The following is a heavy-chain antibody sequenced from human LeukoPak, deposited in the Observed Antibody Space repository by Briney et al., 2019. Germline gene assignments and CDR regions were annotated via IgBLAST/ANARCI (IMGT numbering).Heavy chain of an antibody. J-gene: IGHJ4*02. D-gene: IGHD3-16*02. V-gene: IGHV3-7*01. CDR3: AKDLSWDFDY. CDR2: IREDGNEK. Sequence: GGSLRLSCAVSGFTFSNYWMSWVRQAPGKGLEWVANIREDGNEKYYVDSLKGRFTISRDNAKNSLYLQMNSLRAEDTAVYYCAKDLSWDFDYWGQGTLVTVSS. CDR1: GFTFSNYW.